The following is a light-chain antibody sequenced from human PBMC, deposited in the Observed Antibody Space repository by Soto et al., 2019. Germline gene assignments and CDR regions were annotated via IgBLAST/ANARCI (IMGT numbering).Light chain of an antibody. J-gene: IGLJ3*02. CDR1: SSDVGSYDV. Sequence: QSALTQPASVSGSPGQSITISCTGTSSDVGSYDVVSWYQQHPGKAPQLIIYEATKRPSGVSKRFSGAKSGNTASLTISGLQAEDESDYFCCSYAGSADWVFGGGTKVTVL. V-gene: IGLV2-23*01. CDR2: EAT. CDR3: CSYAGSADWV.